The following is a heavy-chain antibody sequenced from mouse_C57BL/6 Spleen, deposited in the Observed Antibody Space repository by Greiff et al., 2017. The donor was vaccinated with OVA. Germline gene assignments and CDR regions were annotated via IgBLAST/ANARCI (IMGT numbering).Heavy chain of an antibody. CDR3: TGEGSTIVTGYAMDY. CDR2: IRLKSDNYAT. D-gene: IGHD2-5*01. V-gene: IGHV6-3*01. J-gene: IGHJ4*01. CDR1: GFTFSNYW. Sequence: EVKLEESGGGLVQPGGSMKLSCVASGFTFSNYWMNWVRQSPEKGLEWVAQIRLKSDNYATHYAESVKGRFTISRDDSKSSVYLQMNNLRAEDTGIYYCTGEGSTIVTGYAMDYWGQGTSVTVSS.